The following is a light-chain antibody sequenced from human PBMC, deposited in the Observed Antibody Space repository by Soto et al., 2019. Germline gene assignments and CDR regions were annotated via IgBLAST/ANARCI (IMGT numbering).Light chain of an antibody. CDR1: QSVNSSY. J-gene: IGKJ1*01. Sequence: EIVLTQSPGTLSLSPGQRATLSCRASQSVNSSYLAWFQQKPGQAPRLLIYGASTRATGIPDRFRGSGAGTVCAISISILEPGDLAVYYCQRYGSWPQTFGQGTKVEIK. CDR2: GAS. CDR3: QRYGSWPQT. V-gene: IGKV3-20*01.